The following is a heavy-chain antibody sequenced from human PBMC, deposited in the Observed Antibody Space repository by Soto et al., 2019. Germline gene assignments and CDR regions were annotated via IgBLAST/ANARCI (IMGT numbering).Heavy chain of an antibody. V-gene: IGHV3-21*02. CDR1: GFTFNRYS. CDR3: ARQADFASRGYVLDY. D-gene: IGHD3-22*01. CDR2: VTSSSSSM. Sequence: EVQLVESGGGLVKPGGSLRLSCAASGFTFNRYSMNWVRQAPGKGLEWVSSVTSSSSSMLYADSVKGRFTISRDDAKHSLFLQMNSLRADDTAVYYCARQADFASRGYVLDYWGQGTLVTVSS. J-gene: IGHJ4*02.